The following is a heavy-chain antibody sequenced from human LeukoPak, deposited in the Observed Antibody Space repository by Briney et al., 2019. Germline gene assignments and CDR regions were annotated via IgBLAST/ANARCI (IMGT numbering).Heavy chain of an antibody. D-gene: IGHD3-22*01. CDR2: ISVSGDST. CDR1: GFTFSSYA. CDR3: AKDDYYDSSGSLY. Sequence: GGSLRLSCAASGFTFSSYAMSWVRQAPGKGLEWVSTISVSGDSTYYADSVKGRFTISRDNSKNTLYLQMNSLRAEDTAVYYCAKDDYYDSSGSLYWGQGTLVTVSS. J-gene: IGHJ4*02. V-gene: IGHV3-23*01.